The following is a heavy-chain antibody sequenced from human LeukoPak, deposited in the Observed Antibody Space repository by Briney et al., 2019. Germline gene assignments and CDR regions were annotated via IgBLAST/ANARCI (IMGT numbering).Heavy chain of an antibody. J-gene: IGHJ6*02. CDR1: GGTFSSYA. D-gene: IGHD2-2*01. CDR2: IIPIFGTA. Sequence: GASVKVSCKASGGTFSSYAISWVRQAPGQGLEWMGGIIPIFGTANCAQKFQGRVTITADESTSTAYMELSSLRSDDTAVYYCVRHRGCSTTSCPYGMDVWGQGTTVTVSS. CDR3: VRHRGCSTTSCPYGMDV. V-gene: IGHV1-69*13.